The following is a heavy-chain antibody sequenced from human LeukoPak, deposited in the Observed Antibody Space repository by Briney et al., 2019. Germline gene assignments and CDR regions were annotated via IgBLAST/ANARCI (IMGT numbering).Heavy chain of an antibody. CDR3: ARGLSSSWYGGWFDP. J-gene: IGHJ5*02. V-gene: IGHV4-34*01. D-gene: IGHD6-13*01. CDR2: IYYSGST. CDR1: GGSFSGYY. Sequence: SETLSLTCAVYGGSFSGYYWGWIRQPPGKGLEWIGSIYYSGSTYYNPSLKSRVTISVDTSKNQFSLKLSSVTAADTAVYYCARGLSSSWYGGWFDPWGQGTLVTVSS.